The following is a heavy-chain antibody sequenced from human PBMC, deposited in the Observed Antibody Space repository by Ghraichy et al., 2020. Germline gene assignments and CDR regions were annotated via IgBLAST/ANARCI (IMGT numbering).Heavy chain of an antibody. D-gene: IGHD6-25*01. CDR3: AKDGGSIAAGGMDV. J-gene: IGHJ6*02. CDR2: ISWNSGSI. Sequence: LTCAASGFTFDDYAMHWVRQAPGKGLEWVSGISWNSGSIGYADSVKGRFTISRDNAKNSLYLQMNSLRAEDTALYYCAKDGGSIAAGGMDVWGQGTTVTVSS. V-gene: IGHV3-9*01. CDR1: GFTFDDYA.